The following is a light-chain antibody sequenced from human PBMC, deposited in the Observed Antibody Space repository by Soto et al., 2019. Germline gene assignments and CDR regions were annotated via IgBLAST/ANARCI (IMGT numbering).Light chain of an antibody. CDR1: ESVVSSY. J-gene: IGKJ1*01. CDR2: DAS. Sequence: EIVLRQSPGTLSLSPGARSTLSCRATESVVSSYLAWYQLKPGQAPRLLIYDASSRATGIPDRFSGSGSGTDFTLTISRLEPEDFAVYYCQQYGSIPWTFGQGTKVDI. V-gene: IGKV3-20*01. CDR3: QQYGSIPWT.